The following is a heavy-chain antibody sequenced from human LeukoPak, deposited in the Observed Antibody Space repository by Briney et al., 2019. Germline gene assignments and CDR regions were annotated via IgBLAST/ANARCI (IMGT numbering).Heavy chain of an antibody. CDR2: INPNSGGT. D-gene: IGHD6-19*01. CDR3: AGWRYFDY. V-gene: IGHV1-2*02. CDR1: GHTFINYG. Sequence: AASVTVSFTASGHTFINYGISWVGQAPGQGREWMGWINPNSGGTNYAQKFQGRVTMTRDTSISTAYMELSRLRSDDTAVYYCAGWRYFDYWGQGTLVTVSS. J-gene: IGHJ4*02.